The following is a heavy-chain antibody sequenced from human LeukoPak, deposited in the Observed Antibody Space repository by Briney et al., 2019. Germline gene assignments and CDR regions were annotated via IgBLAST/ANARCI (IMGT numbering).Heavy chain of an antibody. CDR1: GGTFSSYA. Sequence: SVKVSCKASGGTFSSYAISWVRQAPGQGLEWMGGIIPMFNTIKYAQKFQDRVTIIADKSTSTAYMELSSLRSEDTAVYYCVEGGIAPLNWFDPWGQGTLVTVSS. CDR3: VEGGIAPLNWFDP. CDR2: IIPMFNTI. V-gene: IGHV1-69*06. J-gene: IGHJ5*02. D-gene: IGHD6-13*01.